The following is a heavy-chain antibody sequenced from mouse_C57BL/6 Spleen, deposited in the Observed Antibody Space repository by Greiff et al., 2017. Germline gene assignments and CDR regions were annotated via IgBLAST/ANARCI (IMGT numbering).Heavy chain of an antibody. Sequence: VQLKESGAELVRPGASVKLSCTASGFNIKDYYMHWVKQRPEQGLEWIGRFDPEDGDTEYAPKFQGKATMTADTSSNTAYLQLSSLTSEDTAVYYCTSRTTVVDFDYWGQGTTLTVSS. CDR1: GFNIKDYY. CDR3: TSRTTVVDFDY. D-gene: IGHD1-1*01. CDR2: FDPEDGDT. V-gene: IGHV14-1*01. J-gene: IGHJ2*01.